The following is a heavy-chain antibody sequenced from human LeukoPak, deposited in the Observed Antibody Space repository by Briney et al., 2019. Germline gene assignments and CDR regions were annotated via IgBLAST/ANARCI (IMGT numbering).Heavy chain of an antibody. J-gene: IGHJ3*02. D-gene: IGHD2/OR15-2a*01. CDR1: GFTFSHYG. CDR2: ISGSGGST. CDR3: AKDALLLSTNDAFDI. V-gene: IGHV3-23*01. Sequence: GGSLRLSCAASGFTFSHYGMTWVRQAPGKGLEWVSAISGSGGSTYYAGSVKGRFTISRDNSKNTLYLQMNSLRAEDTAIYYCAKDALLLSTNDAFDIWGQGTMVTVSS.